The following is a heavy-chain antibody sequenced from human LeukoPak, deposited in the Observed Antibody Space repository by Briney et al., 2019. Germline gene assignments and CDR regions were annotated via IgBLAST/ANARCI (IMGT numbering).Heavy chain of an antibody. Sequence: GGSLRLSCAGSGFSISNYGMNWVRQAPGKGLEWLSYIRSDSSTKYYADSVEGRFTISRDNAQNSLYLQMNSLRDEDSGVYYCARVMTAITNWFDPWGQGTLVTVSS. J-gene: IGHJ5*02. CDR3: ARVMTAITNWFDP. D-gene: IGHD2-21*02. CDR1: GFSISNYG. CDR2: IRSDSSTK. V-gene: IGHV3-48*02.